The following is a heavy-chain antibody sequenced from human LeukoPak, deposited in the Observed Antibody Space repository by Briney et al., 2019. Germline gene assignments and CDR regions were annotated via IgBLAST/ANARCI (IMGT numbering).Heavy chain of an antibody. CDR2: ISAYNGNT. V-gene: IGHV1-18*04. CDR3: ARGRPSGGAAAGPNNWFGP. CDR1: GFTLTSYY. J-gene: IGHJ5*02. Sequence: ASVKVSCTASGFTLTSYYVHWVRQAPGQGLEWMGWISAYNGNTNYAQKLQGRVTMTTDTSTSTAYMELRSLRSDDTAVYYCARGRPSGGAAAGPNNWFGPWGQGTLVTVSS. D-gene: IGHD6-13*01.